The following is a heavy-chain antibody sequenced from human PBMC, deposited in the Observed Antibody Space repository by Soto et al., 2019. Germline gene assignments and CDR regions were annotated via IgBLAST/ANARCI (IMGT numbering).Heavy chain of an antibody. V-gene: IGHV3-21*06. CDR1: GFTFGSYT. D-gene: IGHD2-21*02. J-gene: IGHJ4*02. CDR2: ISSFSGNI. Sequence: GGSLRLSCAASGFTFGSYTMHWVRQAPGKGLEWVSSISSFSGNIYYADSVKGRFTIFRDNAKNSLYLQMNSLRAEDTAVYHCARAYGGHSLDCWGQGTLVTVSS. CDR3: ARAYGGHSLDC.